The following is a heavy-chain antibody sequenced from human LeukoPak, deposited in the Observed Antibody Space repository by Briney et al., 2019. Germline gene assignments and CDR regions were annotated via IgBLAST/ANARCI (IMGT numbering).Heavy chain of an antibody. Sequence: GGSLRLSCAASGFTFSSYAMHWVRQAPGKGLEWVSSISSSSSYIYYADSVKGRFTISRDNAKNSLYLQMNSLRAEDTAVYYCAREGSSSGWPEKFDYWGQGTLVTVSS. V-gene: IGHV3-21*01. D-gene: IGHD6-19*01. CDR3: AREGSSSGWPEKFDY. CDR1: GFTFSSYA. CDR2: ISSSSSYI. J-gene: IGHJ4*02.